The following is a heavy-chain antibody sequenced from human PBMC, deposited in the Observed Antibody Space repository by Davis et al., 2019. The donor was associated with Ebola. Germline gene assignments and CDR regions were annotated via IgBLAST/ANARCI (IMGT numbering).Heavy chain of an antibody. D-gene: IGHD2-8*01. J-gene: IGHJ5*02. V-gene: IGHV4-61*01. CDR1: GGSVSSGSYY. CDR2: IYYSGST. CDR3: ARGYANWFDP. Sequence: MPSETLSLTCTVSGGSVSSGSYYWSWIRQPPGKGLEWIGYIYYSGSTNYNPSLKSRVTISVDTSKNQFSLKLSSVTAADTAVYYCARGYANWFDPWGQGTLVTVSS.